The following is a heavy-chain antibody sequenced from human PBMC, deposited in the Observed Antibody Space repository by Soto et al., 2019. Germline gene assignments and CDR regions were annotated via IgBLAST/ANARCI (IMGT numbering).Heavy chain of an antibody. D-gene: IGHD4-17*01. CDR1: GGSISSGGYY. Sequence: QVQLQESGPGLVKPSQTLSLTCTVSGGSISSGGYYWSWIRQHPGKGLEWIGYIYYSGSTYYNPSLNSRVSRPVDTSKNQFSLKLSSVTAADTAVYYCARSPEATVTAFDYWGQGTLVTVSS. CDR2: IYYSGST. J-gene: IGHJ4*02. V-gene: IGHV4-31*03. CDR3: ARSPEATVTAFDY.